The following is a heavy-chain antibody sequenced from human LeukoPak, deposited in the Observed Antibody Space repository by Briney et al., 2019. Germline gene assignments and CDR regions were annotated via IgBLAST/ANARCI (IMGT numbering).Heavy chain of an antibody. CDR1: GDSVSSNSVT. Sequence: ASQTLSLTCAISGDSVSSNSVTWNWIRQSPSRGLEWLGRTYYRSKWYNDYTVSVKSRITINPDTSKNQFSLQLNSVTPEDTAVYYCAREEYDYVWGSYRPYYFDYWGQGTLVTVSS. CDR2: TYYRSKWYN. D-gene: IGHD3-16*02. CDR3: AREEYDYVWGSYRPYYFDY. V-gene: IGHV6-1*01. J-gene: IGHJ4*02.